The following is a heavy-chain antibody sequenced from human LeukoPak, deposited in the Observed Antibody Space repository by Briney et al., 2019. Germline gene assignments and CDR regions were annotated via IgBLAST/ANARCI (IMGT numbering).Heavy chain of an antibody. D-gene: IGHD3-22*01. CDR2: INSDGSST. CDR3: ARDARDYYDSSARAFDI. Sequence: GGSLRLSCAASGFTFSSYWMHWVRQAPGKGLVWVSRINSDGSSTSYADSVKGRFTISRDNAKNTLYLQMNSLRAEDTAVYYCARDARDYYDSSARAFDIWGQGTMVTVSS. CDR1: GFTFSSYW. V-gene: IGHV3-74*01. J-gene: IGHJ3*02.